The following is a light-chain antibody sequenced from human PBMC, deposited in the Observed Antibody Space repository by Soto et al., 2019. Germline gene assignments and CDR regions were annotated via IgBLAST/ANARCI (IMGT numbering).Light chain of an antibody. CDR1: QDIRND. CDR3: LQDNSYPWT. J-gene: IGKJ1*01. Sequence: AIQMTQSPSSLSVSVRCRVTITCRASQDIRNDLHWYQQKPGEAPNLLIYAATTFQSGVPSRFSGSGSGTHFTLNISSLQPEDLATYFCLQDNSYPWTFGQGTKVDI. V-gene: IGKV1-6*01. CDR2: AAT.